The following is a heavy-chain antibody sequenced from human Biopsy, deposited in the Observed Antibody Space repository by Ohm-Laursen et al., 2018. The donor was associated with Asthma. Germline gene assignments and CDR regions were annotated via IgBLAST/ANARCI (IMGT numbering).Heavy chain of an antibody. CDR1: GFTFSSYW. V-gene: IGHV3-7*05. Sequence: SLRLSCAASGFTFSSYWMSWVRQAPGKGLEWVANIKQDGSEKYYVDSVKGRFTIYRDNVKNSLYLQMNSLRAEDTAVYYCARDTRPNWFDPWGQGTLVTVSS. CDR2: IKQDGSEK. CDR3: ARDTRPNWFDP. D-gene: IGHD3-3*01. J-gene: IGHJ5*02.